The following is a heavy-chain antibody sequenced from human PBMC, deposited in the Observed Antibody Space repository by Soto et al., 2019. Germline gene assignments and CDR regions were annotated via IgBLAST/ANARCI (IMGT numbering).Heavy chain of an antibody. CDR3: ASESIVGATTTDY. D-gene: IGHD1-26*01. Sequence: SETLSLTCAVSGGSISSSNWWSWVRQPPGKGLEWIGEIYHSGSTNYNPSLKSRVTISVDKSKNQFSLKLSSVTAADTAVYYCASESIVGATTTDYWGQGTLVTVSS. J-gene: IGHJ4*02. V-gene: IGHV4-4*02. CDR1: GGSISSSNW. CDR2: IYHSGST.